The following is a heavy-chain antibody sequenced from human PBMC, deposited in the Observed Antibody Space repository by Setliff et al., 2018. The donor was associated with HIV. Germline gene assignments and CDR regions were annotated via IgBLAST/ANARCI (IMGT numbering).Heavy chain of an antibody. D-gene: IGHD1-26*01. CDR2: INPNSGDI. Sequence: ASVKVSCKASGGTFSSYAITWVRQAPGQGLQWMGWINPNSGDINYAQKFQGRVTMTRDTSISTAYMELSRLRSDDTALYYCARDWEGATHTDYWGQGTLVTVSS. V-gene: IGHV1-2*02. J-gene: IGHJ4*02. CDR1: GGTFSSYA. CDR3: ARDWEGATHTDY.